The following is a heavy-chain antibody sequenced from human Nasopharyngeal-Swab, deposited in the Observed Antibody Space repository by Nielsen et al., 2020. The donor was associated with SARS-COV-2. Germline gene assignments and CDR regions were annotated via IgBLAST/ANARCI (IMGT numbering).Heavy chain of an antibody. J-gene: IGHJ4*02. V-gene: IGHV1-8*01. CDR3: ATPGYRSGHYFFDN. D-gene: IGHD5-18*01. CDR2: MSPTSGKT. Sequence: ASVKVSCKATEYIFSTFDINWVRQATGQGLEWMGWMSPTSGKTESAQKFQGRITMTRDTSTSTAYMELSSLTSEDTAIYYCATPGYRSGHYFFDNWGQGTLDTVSS. CDR1: EYIFSTFD.